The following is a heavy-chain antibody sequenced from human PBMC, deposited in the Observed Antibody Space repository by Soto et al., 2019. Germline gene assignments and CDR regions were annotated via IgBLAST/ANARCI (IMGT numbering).Heavy chain of an antibody. CDR2: ISPGSRYP. D-gene: IGHD2-15*01. CDR1: GFTFGDSY. J-gene: IGHJ5*02. Sequence: PGGSLRLSCAGSGFTFGDSYMSWIRQAPGKGLEWLSYISPGSRYPAYADSVKGRFTISRGNAKRSLYLQMMSLTAEDTAIYCVRGGGGGLFDPWGQGTMVTCSS. V-gene: IGHV3-11*06. CDR3: RGGGGGLFDP.